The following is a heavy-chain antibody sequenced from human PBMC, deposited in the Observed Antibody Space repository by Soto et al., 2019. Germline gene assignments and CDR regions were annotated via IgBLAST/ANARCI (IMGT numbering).Heavy chain of an antibody. CDR1: GFTFSNYV. D-gene: IGHD5-18*01. CDR2: ISASGGST. CDR3: AKGVHDGYKSHFDY. V-gene: IGHV3-23*01. Sequence: PGGSLRLSCVASGFTFSNYVMSWVRQAPGKGLEWVSVISASGGSTYYADSVKGRFTISRDNSKNTLYLQMSSLRAEDTAVYYCAKGVHDGYKSHFDYWGQVPLVTVSS. J-gene: IGHJ4*02.